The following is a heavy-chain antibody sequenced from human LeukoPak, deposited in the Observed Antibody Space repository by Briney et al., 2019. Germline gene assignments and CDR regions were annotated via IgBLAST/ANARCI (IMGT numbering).Heavy chain of an antibody. V-gene: IGHV1-69*13. Sequence: GASVKVSCKASGYTFTSYAMNWVRQAPGQGLEWMGGIIPIFGTANYAQKFQGRVTITADESTNTAYMELRSLRSEDTAVYYCARGSGDSSGYDLPKPYSYWGQGTLVTVSS. D-gene: IGHD5-12*01. J-gene: IGHJ4*02. CDR3: ARGSGDSSGYDLPKPYSY. CDR1: GYTFTSYA. CDR2: IIPIFGTA.